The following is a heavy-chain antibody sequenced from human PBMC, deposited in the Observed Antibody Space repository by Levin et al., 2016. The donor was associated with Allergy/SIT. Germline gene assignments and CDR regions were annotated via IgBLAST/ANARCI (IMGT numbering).Heavy chain of an antibody. CDR1: GFTFSTYW. CDR3: ATGLVTAYEY. J-gene: IGHJ1*01. D-gene: IGHD3/OR15-3a*01. V-gene: IGHV3-74*01. CDR2: IISDESST. Sequence: GESLKISCAASGFTFSTYWMHWVRQAPGKGLVWVSRIISDESSTIYADSVKGRFTISRDNAKNTLYLQMNSLRVEDTAVYFCATGLVTAYEYWGQGTLATVSS.